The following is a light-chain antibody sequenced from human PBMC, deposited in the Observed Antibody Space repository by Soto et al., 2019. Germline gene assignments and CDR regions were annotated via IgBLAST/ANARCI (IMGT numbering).Light chain of an antibody. CDR3: QFSHTIPRT. CDR2: AAS. CDR1: QSISTY. V-gene: IGKV1-39*01. Sequence: DIQMTQSPSSLSASVGDRVTITCRASQSISTYLNWYQQKPGKAPKLLIYAASTLQSGVPSRFSGSGSGTDFTRTIVSLHPDVFAIYFFQFSHTIPRTFGQGTKVEVK. J-gene: IGKJ1*01.